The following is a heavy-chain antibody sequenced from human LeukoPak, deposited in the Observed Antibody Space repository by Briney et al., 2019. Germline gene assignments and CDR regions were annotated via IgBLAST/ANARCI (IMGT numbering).Heavy chain of an antibody. Sequence: GGSLRLSCAASVFTVSNNYMSWVRQAPGKGLEWASIIYGGGSTYYADSVKGRFTISRDNSKNTLYLQMNSLRPEDTAVYYCARVRSDTSGWYHFDYWGQGTLVTVSS. V-gene: IGHV3-53*01. CDR3: ARVRSDTSGWYHFDY. J-gene: IGHJ4*02. D-gene: IGHD6-19*01. CDR1: VFTVSNNY. CDR2: IYGGGST.